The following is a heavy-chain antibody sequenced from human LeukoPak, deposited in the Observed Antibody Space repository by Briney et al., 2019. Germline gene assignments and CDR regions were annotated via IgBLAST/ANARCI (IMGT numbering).Heavy chain of an antibody. CDR2: IYYSGST. CDR1: GGSISSSSYY. D-gene: IGHD3-10*01. J-gene: IGHJ3*01. V-gene: IGHV4-39*07. CDR3: ARGGNYYSSGTFDAFDV. Sequence: SETLSLTCTVSGGSISSSSYYWGWIRQPPGKGLEWIGSIYYSGSTYYNPSLKSRVTISVDTSKNQFSLKLSSVTAADTAVYYCARGGNYYSSGTFDAFDVWGQGTMVTVSS.